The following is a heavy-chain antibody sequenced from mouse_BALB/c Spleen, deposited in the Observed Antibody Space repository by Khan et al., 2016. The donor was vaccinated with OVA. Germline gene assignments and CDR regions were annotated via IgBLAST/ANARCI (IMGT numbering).Heavy chain of an antibody. D-gene: IGHD1-1*01. V-gene: IGHV14-3*02. CDR1: GFNIKDTY. Sequence: EGQGQQEGEERGKQGASVKLSCTASGFNIKDTYMHWVKQRPEQGLEWIGRIDPANGNTKYDPKFQGKATITADTSSNTAYLQLSSLTSEDTAVYYCARRRNYYGSLDYWGQGTTLTVSS. CDR2: IDPANGNT. J-gene: IGHJ2*01. CDR3: ARRRNYYGSLDY.